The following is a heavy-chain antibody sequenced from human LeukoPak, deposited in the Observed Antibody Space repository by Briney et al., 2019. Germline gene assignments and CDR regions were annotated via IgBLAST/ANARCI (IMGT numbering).Heavy chain of an antibody. CDR1: GFTFSSYD. CDR2: ISYDGSNK. V-gene: IGHV3-30-3*01. CDR3: AREARIRGYFDY. J-gene: IGHJ4*02. Sequence: SGGSLRLSCAASGFTFSSYDMHWVRQAPGKGLEWVAVISYDGSNKYYADSVKGRFTISRDNSKNTLYLQMNSLRAEDTAVYYCAREARIRGYFDYWGQGTLVTVSS. D-gene: IGHD5-18*01.